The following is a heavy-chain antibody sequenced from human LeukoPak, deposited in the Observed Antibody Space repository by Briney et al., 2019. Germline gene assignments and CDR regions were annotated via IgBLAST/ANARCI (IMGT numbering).Heavy chain of an antibody. J-gene: IGHJ3*02. V-gene: IGHV3-11*04. Sequence: GGFLRLSCAASGFTFSDYYMSWIRQAPGKGLEWVSYISSSGSTIYYADSVKGRFTISRDNAKNSLYLQMNSLRAEDTAVYYCARDLANDYGDYDDAFDIWGQGTMVTVSS. D-gene: IGHD4-17*01. CDR2: ISSSGSTI. CDR3: ARDLANDYGDYDDAFDI. CDR1: GFTFSDYY.